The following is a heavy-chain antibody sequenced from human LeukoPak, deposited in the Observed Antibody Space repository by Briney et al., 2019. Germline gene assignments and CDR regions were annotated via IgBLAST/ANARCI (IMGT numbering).Heavy chain of an antibody. V-gene: IGHV3-23*01. J-gene: IGHJ4*02. D-gene: IGHD1-14*01. CDR3: AREPELAYYFDY. CDR2: IHNGGGET. Sequence: PGGSLRLSSAASGFIFGHYVMSWVRQAPGKGLEWVSSIHNGGGETYYADAVKGRFTISRDNSKNTLYLQMNSLRAEDTAVYYCAREPELAYYFDYWGQGTLVTVSS. CDR1: GFIFGHYV.